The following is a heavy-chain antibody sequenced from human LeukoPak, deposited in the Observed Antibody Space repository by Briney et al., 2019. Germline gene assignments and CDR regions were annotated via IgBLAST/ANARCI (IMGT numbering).Heavy chain of an antibody. Sequence: GGSLRLSCAASGFTFSSYAMSWVRQAPGKGLEWVSDISGSGGRTYYADSAKGRFTTSRDNSKNTLYLQMNSLRAEDTAVYYCAKDLRDTAMVEYYFDYWGQGTLVTVAS. CDR2: ISGSGGRT. CDR3: AKDLRDTAMVEYYFDY. D-gene: IGHD5-18*01. CDR1: GFTFSSYA. J-gene: IGHJ4*02. V-gene: IGHV3-23*01.